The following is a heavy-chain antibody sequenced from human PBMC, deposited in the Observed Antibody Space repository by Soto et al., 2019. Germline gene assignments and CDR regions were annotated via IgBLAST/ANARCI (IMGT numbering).Heavy chain of an antibody. CDR2: ISGYKGNT. V-gene: IGHV1-18*01. Sequence: QVQLVQSGAEVKKPGASVQVPCKATGYTFSSYGISWVRQAPGQGLEWMGWISGYKGNTNYAQKLQVRVTMTTDTSTSTAYMELRSLRSDDTAVYYCARMTTVTPYFDYWGQGTLVTVSS. J-gene: IGHJ4*02. CDR1: GYTFSSYG. CDR3: ARMTTVTPYFDY. D-gene: IGHD4-4*01.